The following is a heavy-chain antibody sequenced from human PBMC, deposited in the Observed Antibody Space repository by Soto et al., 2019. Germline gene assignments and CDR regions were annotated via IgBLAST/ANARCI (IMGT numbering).Heavy chain of an antibody. CDR3: AKDRRAGGNYGFYSDF. J-gene: IGHJ4*02. CDR2: ISYDGSKK. CDR1: GITLSSYG. Sequence: QVQLVESGGGVVQPGRSLRLSCEASGITLSSYGMHWVRQAPGKGLEWVAVISYDGSKKDYAESVKGRFTVSRDNSKKTLYLQMNSLRADDTAVYYCAKDRRAGGNYGFYSDFWGQGALVIVSS. D-gene: IGHD3-16*01. V-gene: IGHV3-30*18.